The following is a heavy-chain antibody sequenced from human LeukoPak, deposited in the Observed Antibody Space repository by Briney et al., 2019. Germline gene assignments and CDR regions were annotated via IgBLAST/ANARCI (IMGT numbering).Heavy chain of an antibody. CDR3: ARVAQGSYYGNDAFDI. V-gene: IGHV1-69*05. J-gene: IGHJ3*02. Sequence: SVKVSCKASGGTFSSYAISWVRQAPGQGLEWRGGIIPIFGTANYAQKFQGRVTITTDESTSTAYMELSSLRSEDTAVYYCARVAQGSYYGNDAFDIWGQGTMVTVSS. CDR2: IIPIFGTA. CDR1: GGTFSSYA. D-gene: IGHD1-26*01.